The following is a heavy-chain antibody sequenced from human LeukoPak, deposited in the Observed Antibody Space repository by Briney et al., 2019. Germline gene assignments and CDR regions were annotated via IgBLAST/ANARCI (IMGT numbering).Heavy chain of an antibody. J-gene: IGHJ4*02. D-gene: IGHD2-2*01. Sequence: SETLSLTCTVSGGSISSRSYYWVWIRQPPGKGLEWIGSVYYSGRTFYNPSLKSRVTMSVDTSRNQFSLKLSSVTAADTAVYYCARHSPLGIVVVPAGIDYWGQGTLVTVSS. CDR3: ARHSPLGIVVVPAGIDY. V-gene: IGHV4-39*01. CDR2: VYYSGRT. CDR1: GGSISSRSYY.